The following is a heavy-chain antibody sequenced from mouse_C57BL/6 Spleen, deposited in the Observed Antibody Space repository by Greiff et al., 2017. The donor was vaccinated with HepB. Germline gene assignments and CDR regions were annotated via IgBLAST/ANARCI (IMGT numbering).Heavy chain of an antibody. V-gene: IGHV1-15*01. CDR3: TRIENYYSSSPWFAY. CDR2: IDPETGGT. J-gene: IGHJ3*01. CDR1: GYTFTDYE. D-gene: IGHD1-1*01. Sequence: VQLQQSGAELVRPGASVTLSCKASGYTFTDYEMHWVKQTPVHGLEWIGAIDPETGGTAYNQKFKGKAILTADKSSSTAYMELRSLTSEDSAVYYCTRIENYYSSSPWFAYWGQGTLVTVSA.